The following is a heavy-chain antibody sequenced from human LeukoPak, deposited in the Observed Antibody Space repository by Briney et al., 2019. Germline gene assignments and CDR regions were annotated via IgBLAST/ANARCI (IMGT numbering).Heavy chain of an antibody. J-gene: IGHJ4*02. Sequence: SETLSLTCAVYGGSFSNKYWSWIRQSPGKGLEWIGEINHSGRTNYNPSLKSRVAISIDTSKNQFSLHLTSVTAADTAMYYCARGGATPMVFVVWGQGTLVTVSS. CDR3: ARGGATPMVFVV. CDR2: INHSGRT. CDR1: GGSFSNKY. D-gene: IGHD3-22*01. V-gene: IGHV4-34*01.